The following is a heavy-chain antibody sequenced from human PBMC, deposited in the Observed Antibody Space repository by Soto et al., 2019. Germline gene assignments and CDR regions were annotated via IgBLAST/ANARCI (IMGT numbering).Heavy chain of an antibody. D-gene: IGHD3-3*01. J-gene: IGHJ3*02. CDR2: ISYSGSA. CDR1: GDSVSSGSYF. V-gene: IGHV4-61*01. CDR3: ARGTYYDFWSGPVLNYFDI. Sequence: WETLSLTCTVSGDSVSSGSYFWSWIRQPPGKGLEWIGYISYSGSANYNPSLKSRVTISVDTSKNQFSLKLSSVTAADTAVYYCARGTYYDFWSGPVLNYFDIWGQGTMVTVS.